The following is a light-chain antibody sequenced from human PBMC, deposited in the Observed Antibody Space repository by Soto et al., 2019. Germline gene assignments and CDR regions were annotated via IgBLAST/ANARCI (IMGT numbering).Light chain of an antibody. Sequence: QSALTQPASVSGSPGQSITISCTGTSSDVGDYNYVSWYQQHPGKAPKLMIYEVSNRPSGVSNRFSGSKSGNTASLTISGLQAEDAADYYCSSYTSSNTWVFGGGTKVTVL. CDR1: SSDVGDYNY. CDR2: EVS. J-gene: IGLJ3*02. CDR3: SSYTSSNTWV. V-gene: IGLV2-14*01.